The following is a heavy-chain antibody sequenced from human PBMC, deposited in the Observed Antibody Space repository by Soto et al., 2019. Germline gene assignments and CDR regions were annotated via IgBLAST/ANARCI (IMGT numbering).Heavy chain of an antibody. D-gene: IGHD2-21*02. CDR1: GFTFSNSA. V-gene: IGHV3-23*01. CDR2: IRSSGGHT. Sequence: QPGGSLRLSCVASGFTFSNSAMSWVRHVPGKGLEWAAGIRSSGGHTNYADSVKGRFTISRDNSMDTLYLQMNSLRAEDTALYYCAKVQEFCGFNCYIVDSWGQGVLVNVSS. CDR3: AKVQEFCGFNCYIVDS. J-gene: IGHJ4*02.